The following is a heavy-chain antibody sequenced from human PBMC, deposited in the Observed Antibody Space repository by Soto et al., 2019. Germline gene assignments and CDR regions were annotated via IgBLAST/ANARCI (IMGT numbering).Heavy chain of an antibody. CDR3: ARDRVGTTRDKAPDF. CDR2: MNQDGSGK. V-gene: IGHV3-7*01. J-gene: IGHJ4*02. Sequence: EVPLVESGGGLVQPGGSLRLSCAASGFTFSSYWMSWVRQTPGEGLEWVANMNQDGSGKYYVESMKGRFTISRDNAKNSLYLQMNSLRAEDTAVYYCARDRVGTTRDKAPDFWGQGTLVTVSS. CDR1: GFTFSSYW. D-gene: IGHD1-26*01.